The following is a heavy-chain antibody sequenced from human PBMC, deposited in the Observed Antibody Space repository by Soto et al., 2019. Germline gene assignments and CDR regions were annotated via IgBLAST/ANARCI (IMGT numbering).Heavy chain of an antibody. CDR3: ATDIGRHRYYYYYLDV. D-gene: IGHD2-21*01. Sequence: PSQTLSLTCVLSGDSVSSNSAAWNWIRQSPSRGLEWLGRTYYRSKWYNDYAVSVKSRITINPDTSKNQFSLQLNSVTPEDTAVYYCATDIGRHRYYYYYLDVWGKGTTVTVSS. CDR1: GDSVSSNSAA. V-gene: IGHV6-1*01. J-gene: IGHJ6*03. CDR2: TYYRSKWYN.